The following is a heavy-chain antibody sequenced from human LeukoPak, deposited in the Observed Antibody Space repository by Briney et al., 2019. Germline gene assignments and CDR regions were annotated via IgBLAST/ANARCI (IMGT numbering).Heavy chain of an antibody. D-gene: IGHD2-15*01. CDR3: ARSSRVARGHYYFDY. J-gene: IGHJ4*02. Sequence: PWETLSLTCTVSGGSISNYYWSWIREPAGKGLEWIGRIYTGGGTNYNPPLKSRVTMSVSKNHFSLKLSSVTAADTAVYHCARSSRVARGHYYFDYWGQGTLVTVS. CDR2: IYTGGGT. CDR1: GGSISNYY. V-gene: IGHV4-4*07.